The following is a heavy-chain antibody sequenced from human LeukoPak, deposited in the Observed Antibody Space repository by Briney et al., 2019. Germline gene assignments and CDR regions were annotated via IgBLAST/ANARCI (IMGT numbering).Heavy chain of an antibody. J-gene: IGHJ4*02. CDR2: ISSRSSYI. Sequence: PGGSLRLSCAASGFTFSSYSMNWVRQAPGKGLEWVSSISSRSSYIYYADSVKGRFTISRDNAKNSLYLQMNSLRAEDTAVYYCAGTSGESLEYFDYWGQGTLVTVSS. V-gene: IGHV3-21*01. CDR3: AGTSGESLEYFDY. D-gene: IGHD3-16*01. CDR1: GFTFSSYS.